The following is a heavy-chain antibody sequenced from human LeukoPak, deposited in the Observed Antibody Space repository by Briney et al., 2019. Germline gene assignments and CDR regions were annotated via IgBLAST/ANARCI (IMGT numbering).Heavy chain of an antibody. V-gene: IGHV1-2*02. CDR2: INPNDGDT. J-gene: IGHJ4*02. CDR1: GYTFTDYY. CDR3: ARAKQWLKAQDY. Sequence: ASVKVSCKASGYTFTDYYMHWVRQAPGQGFEWMGWINPNDGDTNYAQKFQGRVTMTRDTSISTAHMEVSRLRSDDTAVYYCARAKQWLKAQDYWGQGTLVTVSS. D-gene: IGHD6-19*01.